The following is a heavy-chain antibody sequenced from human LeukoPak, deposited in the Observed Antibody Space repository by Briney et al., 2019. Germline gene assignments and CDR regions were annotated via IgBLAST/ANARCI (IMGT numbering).Heavy chain of an antibody. CDR1: GDSISSGDYY. J-gene: IGHJ3*02. CDR3: ARGRIARLTYVFDI. CDR2: ISSSGST. V-gene: IGHV4-61*02. Sequence: SETLSLTCTVSGDSISSGDYYWSWIRQPAGKGLEWIGRISSSGSTNYNPSLKSRVTISVDTSKNQFSLKLSSVTAADTAVYYCARGRIARLTYVFDIWGQGTMVTVAS. D-gene: IGHD2-15*01.